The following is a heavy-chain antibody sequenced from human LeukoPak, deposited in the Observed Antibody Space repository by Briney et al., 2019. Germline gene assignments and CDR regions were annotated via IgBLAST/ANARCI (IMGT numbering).Heavy chain of an antibody. CDR2: INHNGNVN. D-gene: IGHD6-6*01. J-gene: IGHJ4*02. Sequence: GGSLRLSCAASGFTFSSYWMNWARQAPGKGLEWVASINHNGNVNYYVDSVKGRFTISRDNAKNSLYLQMNSLRAEDTAVYYCARRGIAARPVDYWGQGTLVTVSS. CDR1: GFTFSSYW. CDR3: ARRGIAARPVDY. V-gene: IGHV3-7*01.